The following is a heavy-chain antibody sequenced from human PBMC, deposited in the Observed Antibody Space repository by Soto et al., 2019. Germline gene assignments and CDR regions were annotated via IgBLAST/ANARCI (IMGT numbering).Heavy chain of an antibody. CDR3: ARGQSSDYYGAFDI. CDR1: GFTFSSYA. Sequence: VGSLRLSCAASGFTFSSYAMNWVRQAPGEGLEYVSAISSNGDSTYYANSVKGRFTISRDNFKDTLYLQMGSLRAEDMAVYFCARGQSSDYYGAFDIWGQGTMVTVSS. CDR2: ISSNGDST. J-gene: IGHJ3*02. V-gene: IGHV3-64*01. D-gene: IGHD6-25*01.